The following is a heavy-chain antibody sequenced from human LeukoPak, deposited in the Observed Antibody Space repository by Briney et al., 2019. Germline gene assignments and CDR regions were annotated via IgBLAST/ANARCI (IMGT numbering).Heavy chain of an antibody. D-gene: IGHD4-17*01. CDR3: ARVSLYGDYFPGYYYYYGMDV. J-gene: IGHJ6*02. CDR1: GGSFSGYY. V-gene: IGHV4-34*01. CDR2: INHSGST. Sequence: PSETLSLTCAVYGGSFSGYYWSWIRQPPGKGLEWIGEINHSGSTNYNPSLKSRVTISVDTSKNQFSLKLSSVTAADTAVYYCARVSLYGDYFPGYYYYYGMDVWGQGTTVTVSS.